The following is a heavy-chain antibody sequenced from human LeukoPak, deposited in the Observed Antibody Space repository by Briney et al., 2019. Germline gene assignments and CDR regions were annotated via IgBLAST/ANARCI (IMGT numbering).Heavy chain of an antibody. V-gene: IGHV3-21*01. CDR2: ISSSSSYI. CDR1: GFTFSSYS. J-gene: IGHJ4*02. D-gene: IGHD4-23*01. Sequence: GGSLRLSCAASGFTFSSYSMNWVRQAPGKGLEWVSSISSSSSYIYYADSVKGRFTISRDNAKNSLYLPMNSLRAEDTAVYYCARDLVDYGGNSDYWGQGTLVTVSS. CDR3: ARDLVDYGGNSDY.